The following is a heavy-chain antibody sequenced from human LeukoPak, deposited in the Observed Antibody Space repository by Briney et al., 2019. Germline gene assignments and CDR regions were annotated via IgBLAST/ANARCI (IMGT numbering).Heavy chain of an antibody. Sequence: ASVKVSCKASGDSFTGSYFHSLRQAPGQGPEWLGWNNPDSGATEYAQKFQGRVTMTRDTSISTAYMELSRLRYDDTAIYYCAGDQWINGILTGYIVWGQGTMVTVSS. D-gene: IGHD3-9*01. CDR3: AGDQWINGILTGYIV. CDR2: NNPDSGAT. J-gene: IGHJ3*01. CDR1: GDSFTGSY. V-gene: IGHV1-2*02.